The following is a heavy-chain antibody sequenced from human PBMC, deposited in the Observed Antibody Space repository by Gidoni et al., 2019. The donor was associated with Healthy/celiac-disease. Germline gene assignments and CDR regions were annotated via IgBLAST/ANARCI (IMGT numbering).Heavy chain of an antibody. CDR2: ISYDGSNK. CDR3: ARDSSSSLDY. V-gene: IGHV3-30-3*01. D-gene: IGHD6-6*01. J-gene: IGHJ4*02. CDR1: GFPFSSYA. Sequence: QVQLVESGGGVVRPGRSRSLPCAASGFPFSSYAMHWVRQAPGKGLEWVAVISYDGSNKYYADSVKGRFTISRDNSKNTLYLQMNSLRAEDTAVYYCARDSSSSLDYWGQGTLVTVSS.